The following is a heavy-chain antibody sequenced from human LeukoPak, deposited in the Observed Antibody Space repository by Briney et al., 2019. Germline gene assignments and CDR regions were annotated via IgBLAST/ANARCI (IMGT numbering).Heavy chain of an antibody. V-gene: IGHV4-59*01. D-gene: IGHD2/OR15-2a*01. Sequence: PSETLSLTCTVSGGSIRSYYWSWLRQPPGKGLEWIGCINYSGSTSYNPSLRSRVTISVDTSKNQFSLKLSSVTAADTAVYYCTSSTTGGWFDPWGQGTLVTVSS. CDR3: TSSTTGGWFDP. CDR2: INYSGST. CDR1: GGSIRSYY. J-gene: IGHJ5*02.